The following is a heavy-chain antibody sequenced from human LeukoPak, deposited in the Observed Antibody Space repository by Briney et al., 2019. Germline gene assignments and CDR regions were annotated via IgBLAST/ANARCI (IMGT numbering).Heavy chain of an antibody. Sequence: GGSLRLSCAASGFTFSSYGMHWVRQAPGKGLEWVAVIWYDGSNKYYADSVKGRFTISRDNSKNTLYLQMNSLRAEDTAVYYCARDLNCSGGSCYPYYRMDVWGQGTTVTVSS. CDR2: IWYDGSNK. V-gene: IGHV3-33*08. CDR1: GFTFSSYG. D-gene: IGHD2-15*01. CDR3: ARDLNCSGGSCYPYYRMDV. J-gene: IGHJ6*02.